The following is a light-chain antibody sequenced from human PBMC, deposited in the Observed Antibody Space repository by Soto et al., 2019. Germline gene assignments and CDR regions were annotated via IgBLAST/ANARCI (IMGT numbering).Light chain of an antibody. CDR2: DAS. J-gene: IGKJ5*01. CDR3: QQYDTLRIT. CDR1: QDISNY. Sequence: IQMTQSPSSLSASVGDRVTITCQASQDISNYLNWYQHKPGEAPKLLIYDASNLEIGVSSRFSGSGSGTDFTFTINSLQPEDIATYYCQQYDTLRITFGQGRRLEIK. V-gene: IGKV1-33*01.